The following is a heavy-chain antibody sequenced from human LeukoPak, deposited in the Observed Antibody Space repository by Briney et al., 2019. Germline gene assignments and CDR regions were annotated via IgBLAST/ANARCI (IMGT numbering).Heavy chain of an antibody. CDR3: ARDGDTLGYWDY. V-gene: IGHV3-48*04. D-gene: IGHD2-8*02. CDR2: ISSSGSTI. J-gene: IGHJ4*02. Sequence: AGGSLRLSCVASEFTFSTYAMNWVRQAPGKGLEWVSYISSSGSTIYYADSVKGRFTISRDNAKNSLYLQMNSLRAEDTAVYYCARDGDTLGYWDYWGQGTLVTVSS. CDR1: EFTFSTYA.